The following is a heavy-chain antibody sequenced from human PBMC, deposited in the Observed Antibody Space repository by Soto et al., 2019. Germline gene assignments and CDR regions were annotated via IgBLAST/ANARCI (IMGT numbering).Heavy chain of an antibody. Sequence: SXGLSCAVSGFTFSSYYMHLIRQAPGKGLEWVAFISYDGSNKYYADSVKGRFTISRDNSKNTLYLQMNSLRAEDTAVYYCAKSRYCSGGSRYYYYYYYYGMDFWAQGTTVTVPS. CDR3: AKSRYCSGGSRYYYYYYYYGMDF. V-gene: IGHV3-30*18. J-gene: IGHJ6*02. CDR1: GFTFSSYY. CDR2: ISYDGSNK. D-gene: IGHD2-15*01.